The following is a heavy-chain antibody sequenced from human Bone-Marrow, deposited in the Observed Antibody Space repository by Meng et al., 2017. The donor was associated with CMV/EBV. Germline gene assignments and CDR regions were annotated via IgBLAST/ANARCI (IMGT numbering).Heavy chain of an antibody. Sequence: ASVKVSCKASGYIFTKYGVNWMRQAPGQGLEWMGWISAYNANTYYAQKLQGRFTMTTDTSTSTAFMELRSLRSDDTAVYYCASVVATSGYYRGDIYFFDYWGQGTLVTVSS. D-gene: IGHD3-22*01. CDR3: ASVVATSGYYRGDIYFFDY. CDR2: ISAYNANT. V-gene: IGHV1-18*01. CDR1: GYIFTKYG. J-gene: IGHJ4*02.